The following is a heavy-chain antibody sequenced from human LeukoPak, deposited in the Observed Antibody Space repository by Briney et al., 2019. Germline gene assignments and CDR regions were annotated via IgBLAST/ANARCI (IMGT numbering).Heavy chain of an antibody. CDR3: ASPAFDI. V-gene: IGHV1-69*04. CDR1: GGTFSSYA. CDR2: IIPILGIA. Sequence: ASVKVSCKASGGTFSSYAINWVRQAPGQGLEWMGRIIPILGIANYAQKFQGRVTITADKSTSTAYMELSSLRSEDTAVYYCASPAFDIWGQGTMVTASS. J-gene: IGHJ3*02.